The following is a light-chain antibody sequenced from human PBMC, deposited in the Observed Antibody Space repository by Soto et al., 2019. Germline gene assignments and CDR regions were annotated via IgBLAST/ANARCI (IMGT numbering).Light chain of an antibody. Sequence: DIVMTQSPDSLAVSLGERVTINCKSSQSVLYSSNNKNYLAWYQQRPGQPPNLLIYGASTRESGVPDRFSGSGSGKDFTLTIGSLQAEDVAIYYCQQYFSFPWTFGQGTKVEIK. V-gene: IGKV4-1*01. CDR1: QSVLYSSNNKNY. CDR3: QQYFSFPWT. J-gene: IGKJ1*01. CDR2: GAS.